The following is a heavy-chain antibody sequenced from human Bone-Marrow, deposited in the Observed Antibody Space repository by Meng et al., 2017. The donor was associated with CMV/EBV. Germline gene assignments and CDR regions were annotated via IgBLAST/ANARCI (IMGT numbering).Heavy chain of an antibody. CDR3: TRGPEMATTTAHDY. J-gene: IGHJ4*02. D-gene: IGHD5-24*01. CDR2: IYHSGST. CDR1: GGSISSSNW. V-gene: IGHV4-4*02. Sequence: GSLRLSCAVSGGSISSSNWWSWVRQPPGKGLEWIGEIYHSGSTNYNPSLKSRVTISVDKSKNQFSLKLSSVTAADTAVYYCTRGPEMATTTAHDYWGQGTLVTVSS.